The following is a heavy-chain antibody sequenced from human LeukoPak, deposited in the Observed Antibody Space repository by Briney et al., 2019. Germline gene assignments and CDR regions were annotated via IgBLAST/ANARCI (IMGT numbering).Heavy chain of an antibody. CDR2: IYHSGST. CDR3: ARLYCSGGSCYHYYYGMDV. CDR1: GGSISSGGYS. J-gene: IGHJ6*02. Sequence: SETLSLTCAVSGGSISSGGYSWSWIRQPPGKGLEWIGYIYHSGSTYYNPSLKSRVTISVDTSKNQFSLKLSSVTAADTAVYYCARLYCSGGSCYHYYYGMDVWGQGTTVTVSS. D-gene: IGHD2-15*01. V-gene: IGHV4-30-2*03.